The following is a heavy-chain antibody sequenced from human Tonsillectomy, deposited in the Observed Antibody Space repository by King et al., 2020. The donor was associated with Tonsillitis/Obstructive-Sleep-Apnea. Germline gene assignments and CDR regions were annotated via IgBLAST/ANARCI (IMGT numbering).Heavy chain of an antibody. CDR1: GGSVSSGSYF. Sequence: VQLQQSGPGVVKPSQTLSLTCTVSGGSVSSGSYFWNWIRQHPGKGLESIGYIYYTGSTYYNPSLKSRVIISVDTSTNQFSLKLSSVTAADTAVYYCASVEGSTFGVVSHFGMDVWGQGTTVIVSS. CDR3: ASVEGSTFGVVSHFGMDV. J-gene: IGHJ6*02. V-gene: IGHV4-31*03. D-gene: IGHD3-3*01. CDR2: IYYTGST.